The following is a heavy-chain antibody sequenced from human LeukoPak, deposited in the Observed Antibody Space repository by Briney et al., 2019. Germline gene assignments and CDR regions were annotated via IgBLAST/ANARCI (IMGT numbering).Heavy chain of an antibody. J-gene: IGHJ5*02. Sequence: GSLRLSCAASGFTFSDYWMTWVRQAPGKGLEWIGSIYYSGSTYYNPSLKSRVTISVDTSKNQFSLKLSSVTAADTAVYYCVREKYYSDTGARWFDPRGQGTLVIVSS. CDR3: VREKYYSDTGARWFDP. D-gene: IGHD3-22*01. CDR1: GFTFSDYW. CDR2: IYYSGST. V-gene: IGHV4-38-2*01.